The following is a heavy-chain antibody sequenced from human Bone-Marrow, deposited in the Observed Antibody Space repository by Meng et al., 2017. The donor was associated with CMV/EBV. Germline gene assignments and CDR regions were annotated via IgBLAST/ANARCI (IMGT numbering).Heavy chain of an antibody. J-gene: IGHJ6*02. Sequence: GESLKISCAASGFTFSSYSMNWVRQAPGKGLEWVSSISSSSSYIYYADSVKGRFTISRDNAKNSLCLQMNSLRAEDTAVYYCARGVKAARFYGMDVWGQGTTVTVSS. CDR2: ISSSSSYI. D-gene: IGHD6-13*01. CDR3: ARGVKAARFYGMDV. V-gene: IGHV3-21*01. CDR1: GFTFSSYS.